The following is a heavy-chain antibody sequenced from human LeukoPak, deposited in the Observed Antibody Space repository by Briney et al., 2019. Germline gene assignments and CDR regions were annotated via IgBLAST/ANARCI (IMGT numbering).Heavy chain of an antibody. Sequence: GGSLRLSCAASGFTFDDYGMSWVRQAPGKGLEWVSGINWNGGSTGYADSVKGRFTISRDNAKNSLYLQMNSLRAEDTALYYCARVSGWYYYYYYYMDVWGKGTTVTVSS. CDR2: INWNGGST. V-gene: IGHV3-20*04. CDR3: ARVSGWYYYYYYYMDV. D-gene: IGHD6-19*01. J-gene: IGHJ6*03. CDR1: GFTFDDYG.